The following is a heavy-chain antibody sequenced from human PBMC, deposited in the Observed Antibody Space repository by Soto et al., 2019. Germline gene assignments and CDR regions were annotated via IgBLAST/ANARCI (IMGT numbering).Heavy chain of an antibody. Sequence: PSETLSLTCTVSGGSISSHYWSWIRQPPGKGLEWIGNIYYSGNPNYNPSLKSRVTISVDTSKTQFSVKLTSVIAADTAVYHCARGLPPFDPWGQGTLVTVSS. J-gene: IGHJ5*02. V-gene: IGHV4-59*11. CDR2: IYYSGNP. D-gene: IGHD3-16*01. CDR3: ARGLPPFDP. CDR1: GGSISSHY.